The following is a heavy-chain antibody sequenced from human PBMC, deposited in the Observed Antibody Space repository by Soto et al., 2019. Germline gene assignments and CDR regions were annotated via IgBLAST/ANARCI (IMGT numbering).Heavy chain of an antibody. J-gene: IGHJ6*02. V-gene: IGHV4-4*02. CDR3: ARDSRVSHSFGGALNPLSTKYYYGMDV. D-gene: IGHD3-10*01. CDR1: GGSISSGDYY. Sequence: SETLSLTCTVSGGSISSGDYYWSWVRQPPGKGLEWIGEIYHSGSTNYNPSLKSRVTISVDKSKNQFSLKLSSVTAADTAVYYCARDSRVSHSFGGALNPLSTKYYYGMDVWGQGTTVTVSS. CDR2: IYHSGST.